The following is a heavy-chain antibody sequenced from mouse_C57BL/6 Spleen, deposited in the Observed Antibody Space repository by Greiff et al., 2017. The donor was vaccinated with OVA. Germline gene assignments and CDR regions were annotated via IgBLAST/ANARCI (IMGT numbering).Heavy chain of an antibody. Sequence: VKLVESGPGLVAPSQSLSITCTVSGFSLTSYAISWVRQPPGKGLEWLGVIWTGGGTNYNSALKSRLSISKDNSKSQVFLKMNSLQTDDTARYYCARNSIYYDYNYYAMDYWGQGTSVTVSS. D-gene: IGHD2-4*01. CDR3: ARNSIYYDYNYYAMDY. J-gene: IGHJ4*01. CDR2: IWTGGGT. V-gene: IGHV2-9-1*01. CDR1: GFSLTSYA.